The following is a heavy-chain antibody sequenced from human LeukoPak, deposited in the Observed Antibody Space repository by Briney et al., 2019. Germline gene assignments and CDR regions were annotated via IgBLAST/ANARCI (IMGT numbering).Heavy chain of an antibody. V-gene: IGHV1-69*06. J-gene: IGHJ4*02. CDR2: IIPIFGTA. D-gene: IGHD1-26*01. CDR1: GGTFSSYA. Sequence: SVKVSCKASGGTFSSYAISWVRQAPGQGLEWMGRIIPIFGTANYAQNFQGRVTITADKSTSTAYMELSSLRSEDAAVYYCARAALLSGSYRDYWGQGTPVTVSS. CDR3: ARAALLSGSYRDY.